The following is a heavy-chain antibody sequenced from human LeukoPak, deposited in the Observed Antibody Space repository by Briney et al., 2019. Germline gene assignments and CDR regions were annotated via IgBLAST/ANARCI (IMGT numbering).Heavy chain of an antibody. CDR1: RYIFTSYY. CDR3: ARDRGSSWYVDY. J-gene: IGHJ4*02. Sequence: ASVKVSCKASRYIFTSYYIHWVRQAPGQGLEWMGWINPNSGGTNYAQKFQDRVTMTGDTSISTAYMELSRLRSDDTAVYYCARDRGSSWYVDYWGQGTLVTFSS. V-gene: IGHV1-2*02. CDR2: INPNSGGT. D-gene: IGHD6-13*01.